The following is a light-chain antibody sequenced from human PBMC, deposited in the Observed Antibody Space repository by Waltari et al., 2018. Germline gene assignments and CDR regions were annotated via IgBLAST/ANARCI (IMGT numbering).Light chain of an antibody. CDR3: MQALQTPYT. CDR1: QSLLHSNGYNY. V-gene: IGKV2-28*01. J-gene: IGKJ2*01. Sequence: DFGRTQSPLSLPVPPGEPASISCRSSQSLLHSNGYNYLDWYLQKPGQSPQLLIYLGSNRASGVPDRFSGSGSGTDFTLKISRVEAEDVGVYYCMQALQTPYTFGQGTKLEIK. CDR2: LGS.